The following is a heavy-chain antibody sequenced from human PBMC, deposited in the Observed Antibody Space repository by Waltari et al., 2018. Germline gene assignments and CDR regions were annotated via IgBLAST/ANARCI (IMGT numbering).Heavy chain of an antibody. D-gene: IGHD1-1*01. CDR2: ISADNGNT. J-gene: IGHJ6*02. CDR1: GYTFTSYG. CDR3: ARDIQLERRGDYYYYYGMDV. Sequence: QVQLVQSGAEVKKPGASVKVSCKASGYTFTSYGISWVRQAPGQGLEWMGWISADNGNTNYAQKLQGRVTMTTDTSTSTAYMELRSLRSDDTAVYYCARDIQLERRGDYYYYYGMDVWGQGTTVTVSS. V-gene: IGHV1-18*01.